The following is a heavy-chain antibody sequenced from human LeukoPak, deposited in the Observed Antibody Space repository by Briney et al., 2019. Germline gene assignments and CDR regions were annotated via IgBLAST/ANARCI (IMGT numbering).Heavy chain of an antibody. CDR1: GYTFTSCG. J-gene: IGHJ3*02. V-gene: IGHV1-18*01. CDR2: ISAYNGNT. CDR3: ARLYYYDSSGYYGDAFDI. Sequence: ASVKVSCKASGYTFTSCGISWVRQAPGQGLEWMGWISAYNGNTNYAQKLQGRVTMTTDTSTSTAYMELRSLRSDDTAVYYCARLYYYDSSGYYGDAFDIWGQGTMVTVSS. D-gene: IGHD3-22*01.